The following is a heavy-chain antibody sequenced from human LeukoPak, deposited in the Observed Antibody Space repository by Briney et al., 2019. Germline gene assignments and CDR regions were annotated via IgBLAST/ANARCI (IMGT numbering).Heavy chain of an antibody. CDR2: IYSSGTT. CDR1: GDSIIIGGYY. J-gene: IGHJ4*02. D-gene: IGHD3-22*01. Sequence: SETLSLTCTVSGDSIIIGGYYWNWIRQHPGKGLEWIGYIYSSGTTHYNPSLKSRVTISVDRSKNQFSLKLSSVTAADTAVYYCARVAYYYDSKDEAFDYWGQGTLVTVSS. V-gene: IGHV4-31*03. CDR3: ARVAYYYDSKDEAFDY.